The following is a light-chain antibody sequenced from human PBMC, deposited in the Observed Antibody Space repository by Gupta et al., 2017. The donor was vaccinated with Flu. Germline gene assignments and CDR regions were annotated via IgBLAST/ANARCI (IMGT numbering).Light chain of an antibody. CDR1: QSVSSY. Sequence: VLTQSPATRSLSPGERATLSCRASQSVSSYLAWYQQKPGQAPRLLIYDASNRATGIPARFSGSGSGTDFTLTISSLEPEDFAVYYCQQRSNWLYTFGQGTKLEIK. CDR3: QQRSNWLYT. J-gene: IGKJ2*01. V-gene: IGKV3-11*01. CDR2: DAS.